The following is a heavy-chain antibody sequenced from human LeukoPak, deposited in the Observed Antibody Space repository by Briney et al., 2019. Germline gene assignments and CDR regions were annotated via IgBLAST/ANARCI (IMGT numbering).Heavy chain of an antibody. CDR1: GGTFSSYA. CDR3: ARDTLTILTEPFDY. Sequence: ASVKVSCKASGGTFSSYAISWVRQAPGQGLEWMGWISAYNGNTNYAQKLQGRVTMTTDTSTSTAYMELRSLRSDDTAVYYCARDTLTILTEPFDYWGQGTLVTVSS. CDR2: ISAYNGNT. D-gene: IGHD5-24*01. V-gene: IGHV1-18*01. J-gene: IGHJ4*02.